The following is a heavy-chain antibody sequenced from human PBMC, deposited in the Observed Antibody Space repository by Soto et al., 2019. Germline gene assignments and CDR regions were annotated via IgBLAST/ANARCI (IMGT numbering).Heavy chain of an antibody. CDR2: IYYSGST. Sequence: QVQLQESGPGLVKPSQTLSLTCTVSGGSISSGDYYWSWIRQPRGKGLEWIGYIYYSGSTYYNPSLKSRVTISVDTSKNQSSLKLSSVTAADTAVYYCARDKRITIFGVVIEGDPTDYYGMDVWGQGTTVTVSS. D-gene: IGHD3-3*01. CDR1: GGSISSGDYY. V-gene: IGHV4-30-4*01. J-gene: IGHJ6*02. CDR3: ARDKRITIFGVVIEGDPTDYYGMDV.